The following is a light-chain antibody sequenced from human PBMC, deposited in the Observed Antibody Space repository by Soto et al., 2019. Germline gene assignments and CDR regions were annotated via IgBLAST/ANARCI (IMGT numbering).Light chain of an antibody. CDR2: GAS. CDR3: QQYNSWLWT. J-gene: IGKJ1*01. V-gene: IGKV3-15*01. CDR1: QSVSSY. Sequence: EIVLTQSPATLSLSPGERATLSCRASQSVSSYLAWYQQKPGQAPRLLIYGASTRATGIPARFSGSGSGTEFTLIISSLQSEDSAVYYCQQYNSWLWTFGQGTKVVIK.